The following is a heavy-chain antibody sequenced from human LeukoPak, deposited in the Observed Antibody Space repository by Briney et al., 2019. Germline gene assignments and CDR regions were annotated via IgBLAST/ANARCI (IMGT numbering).Heavy chain of an antibody. V-gene: IGHV4-61*01. CDR2: IYYSGST. CDR1: GGSISSSSYY. D-gene: IGHD2-2*01. J-gene: IGHJ4*02. Sequence: SETLSLTCTVSGGSISSSSYYWSWIRQPPGKGLEWIGYIYYSGSTNYNPSLKSRVTISVDTSKNQFSLKLSSVSAADTAVYYCARSESYATTFDYWGQGTLVTVSS. CDR3: ARSESYATTFDY.